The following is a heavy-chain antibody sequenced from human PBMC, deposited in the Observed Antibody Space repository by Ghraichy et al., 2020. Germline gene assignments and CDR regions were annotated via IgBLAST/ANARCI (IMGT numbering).Heavy chain of an antibody. CDR1: GFTFSAYS. D-gene: IGHD4-11*01. V-gene: IGHV3-48*02. CDR3: TRGYYSNSIDF. CDR2: ISTSGSVI. Sequence: GGSLRLSCAAYGFTFSAYSINWVRQTPEKGLEWISFISTSGSVIHQSDSVKGRFTISRDNGKKLAYLQMNSLRDEDTALYYCTRGYYSNSIDFWGQGTLVTVSS. J-gene: IGHJ4*02.